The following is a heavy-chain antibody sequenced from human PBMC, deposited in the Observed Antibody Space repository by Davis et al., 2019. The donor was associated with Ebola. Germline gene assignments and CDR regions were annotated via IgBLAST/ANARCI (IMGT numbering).Heavy chain of an antibody. CDR1: GYSFTSYW. V-gene: IGHV5-51*01. J-gene: IGHJ2*01. D-gene: IGHD3-10*01. Sequence: GESLKISCKGSGYSFTSYWIGWVRQMPGKGLEWMGIIYPGDSDTRYSPSFQGQVTISADKSISTAYLQWSSLKASDTAMYYCARPDVDGYYGSGTHHFDLWGRGTLVTVSS. CDR2: IYPGDSDT. CDR3: ARPDVDGYYGSGTHHFDL.